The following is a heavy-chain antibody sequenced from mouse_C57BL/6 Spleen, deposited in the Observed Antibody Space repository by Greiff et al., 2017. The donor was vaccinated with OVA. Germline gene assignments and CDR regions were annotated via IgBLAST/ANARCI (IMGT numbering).Heavy chain of an antibody. CDR2: IYPSDSET. Sequence: VQLQQSGAELVRPGSSVKLSCKASGYTFTSYWMDWVKQRPGQGLEWIGNIYPSDSETHYNQKFKDKATLTVDKSSSTAYMQLSSLTSEDSAVYYCASYGSSYWYFDVWGTGTTVTVSS. J-gene: IGHJ1*03. CDR1: GYTFTSYW. V-gene: IGHV1-61*01. CDR3: ASYGSSYWYFDV. D-gene: IGHD1-1*01.